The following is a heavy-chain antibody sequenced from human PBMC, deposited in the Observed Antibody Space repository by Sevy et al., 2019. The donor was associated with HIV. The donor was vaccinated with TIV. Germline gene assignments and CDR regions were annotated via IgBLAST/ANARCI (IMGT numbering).Heavy chain of an antibody. Sequence: GGSLRLSCAASGFTFSSYWMHWVRQAPGKGLVWVSRINSDGSSTSYADSVKGRFTISRDNAKNTLYLQMNSLRAEDTAVYYCARGYDSSGYYLYGAFDIWGQGTMVTVSS. D-gene: IGHD3-22*01. J-gene: IGHJ3*02. V-gene: IGHV3-74*01. CDR1: GFTFSSYW. CDR3: ARGYDSSGYYLYGAFDI. CDR2: INSDGSST.